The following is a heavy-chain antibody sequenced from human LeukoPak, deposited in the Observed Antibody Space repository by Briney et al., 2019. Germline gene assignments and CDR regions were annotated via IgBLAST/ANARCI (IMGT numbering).Heavy chain of an antibody. V-gene: IGHV4-39*01. D-gene: IGHD6-25*01. Sequence: PSETLSLTCTVSGDSISSEIYYWGWIRQPPGKGLESIGNIYYDGTTFYNPSLKGRVTIYMDTSKNQLSLKLNSVTAADTAVYYCARNAATRRSYFDYWGQGTLVTVSS. CDR3: ARNAATRRSYFDY. J-gene: IGHJ4*02. CDR1: GDSISSEIYY. CDR2: IYYDGTT.